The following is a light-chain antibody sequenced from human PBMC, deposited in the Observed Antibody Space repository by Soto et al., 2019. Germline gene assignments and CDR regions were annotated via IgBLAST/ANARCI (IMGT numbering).Light chain of an antibody. Sequence: EVVMTQSPVTLSVSPGEGATLSCRASQSVISYLAWYQQKPGQAPRLLIYGASTRATDVPARFSGSGSGTEFTLTISSLQPEDFGVYYCQQYINWPWLTFGGGTKVEI. CDR3: QQYINWPWLT. CDR2: GAS. CDR1: QSVISY. V-gene: IGKV3-15*01. J-gene: IGKJ4*01.